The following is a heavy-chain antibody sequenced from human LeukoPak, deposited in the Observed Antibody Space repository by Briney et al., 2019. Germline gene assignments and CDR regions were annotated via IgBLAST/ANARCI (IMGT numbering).Heavy chain of an antibody. D-gene: IGHD4-17*01. J-gene: IGHJ4*02. CDR2: IYTSGST. V-gene: IGHV4-61*02. CDR3: ARLHDYGDFYYFDY. Sequence: PSQTLSLTCTVTGGFISSGSYYWSWIRQPAGKGLEWIGRIYTSGSTNYNPSLKSRLTISIDTSKNQFSLKLSSVTAADTAVYYCARLHDYGDFYYFDYWGQGTLVTVSS. CDR1: GGFISSGSYY.